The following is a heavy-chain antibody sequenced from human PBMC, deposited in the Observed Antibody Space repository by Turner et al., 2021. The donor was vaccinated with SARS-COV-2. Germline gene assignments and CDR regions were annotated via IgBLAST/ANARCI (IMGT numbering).Heavy chain of an antibody. CDR1: GGSTSSSSYY. V-gene: IGHV4-39*01. D-gene: IGHD3-22*01. J-gene: IGHJ6*02. CDR3: ARRLVVQGTDDYSYYYGMDV. Sequence: LPLQESGPGLVKPSATLSLTCTVSGGSTSSSSYYWGWIRQPPGKGLEWIGNIYNRSSTYYNPSLKIRVTISVDTSKIQFSLKLISVTATDTAVYYCARRLVVQGTDDYSYYYGMDVWGQGTTVTVSS. CDR2: IYNRSST.